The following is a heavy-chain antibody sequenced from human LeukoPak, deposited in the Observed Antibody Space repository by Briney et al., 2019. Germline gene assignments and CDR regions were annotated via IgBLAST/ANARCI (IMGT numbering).Heavy chain of an antibody. CDR3: AKKYGVTVYGSGLNYFDY. CDR2: IGGSGSRT. Sequence: PGGSLRLSCAASGLTFSSYAMSWVRQAPGKSLEWVSGIGGSGSRTYYADSVKGRFTISRDNSKNTLYLQMNSLRAEDTAIYYCAKKYGVTVYGSGLNYFDYWGQGTLVTVSS. CDR1: GLTFSSYA. D-gene: IGHD6-19*01. J-gene: IGHJ4*02. V-gene: IGHV3-23*01.